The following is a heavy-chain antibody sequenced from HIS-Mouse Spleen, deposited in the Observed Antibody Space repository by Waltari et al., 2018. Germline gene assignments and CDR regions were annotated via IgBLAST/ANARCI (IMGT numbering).Heavy chain of an antibody. CDR2: IYYSGST. Sequence: QVQLQESGPGLVKPSATLSLTCTVPGGSVSSGRYHWRWTRQPPGKGLEWLGYIYYSGSTNYNPSLKSRVTISVDTSKNQFSLKLSSVTAADTAVYYCARGGLRFLEWLFDYWGQGTLVTVSS. D-gene: IGHD3-3*01. V-gene: IGHV4-61*01. CDR3: ARGGLRFLEWLFDY. J-gene: IGHJ4*02. CDR1: GGSVSSGRYH.